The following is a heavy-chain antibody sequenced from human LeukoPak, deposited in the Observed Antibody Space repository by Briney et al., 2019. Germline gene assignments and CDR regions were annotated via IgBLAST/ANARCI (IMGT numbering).Heavy chain of an antibody. J-gene: IGHJ6*02. CDR1: GGSFSGYY. CDR2: INHSGST. CDR3: ARGRGSGWPASDYYGMDV. V-gene: IGHV4-34*01. D-gene: IGHD6-19*01. Sequence: PPETLSLTCAVYGGSFSGYYWSWIRQPPGKGLEWIGEINHSGSTNYNPSLKSRVTISVDTSKNQFSLKLSSVTAADTAVYYCARGRGSGWPASDYYGMDVWGQGTTVTVSS.